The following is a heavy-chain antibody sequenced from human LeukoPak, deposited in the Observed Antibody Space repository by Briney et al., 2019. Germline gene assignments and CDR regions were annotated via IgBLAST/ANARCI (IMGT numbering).Heavy chain of an antibody. V-gene: IGHV4-4*07. CDR3: ARGGYYGSGNDFRFDP. CDR2: IYSSGST. CDR1: GGSISSYY. J-gene: IGHJ5*02. D-gene: IGHD3-10*01. Sequence: SETLSLTCTVSGGSISSYYWSWIRQPAGKGLEWIGRIYSSGSTNYNPSLKSRVTMSVDTSKNQFSLKLKSVTAADTAVYYCARGGYYGSGNDFRFDPWGQGTLVTVSS.